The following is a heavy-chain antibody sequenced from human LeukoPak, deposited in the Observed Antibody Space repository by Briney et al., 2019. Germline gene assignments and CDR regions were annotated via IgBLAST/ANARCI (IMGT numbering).Heavy chain of an antibody. CDR3: AKALLYDSAVDGMDV. D-gene: IGHD2-2*01. Sequence: GGSLRLSCRASGFTFSDYAMNWVRQAPGRGPEWVSLISVSGGRQYYADSVKGRFTISRDNSKNTLNLQMNSLRAGDTAVYYCAKALLYDSAVDGMDVWGQGTTVTVSS. J-gene: IGHJ6*02. CDR2: ISVSGGRQ. V-gene: IGHV3-23*01. CDR1: GFTFSDYA.